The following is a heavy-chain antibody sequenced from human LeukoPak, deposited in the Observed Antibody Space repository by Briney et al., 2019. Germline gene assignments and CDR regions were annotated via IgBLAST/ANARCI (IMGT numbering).Heavy chain of an antibody. J-gene: IGHJ4*02. CDR3: ARANQRGYSYGYVDY. V-gene: IGHV1-2*02. D-gene: IGHD5-18*01. Sequence: ASVKVSCKASGYTFTSYGISWVRQAPGQGLEWMGWINPNSGGTNYAQKFQGRVTMTRDTSISTAYMELSRLRSDDTAVYYCARANQRGYSYGYVDYWGQGTLVTVSS. CDR1: GYTFTSYG. CDR2: INPNSGGT.